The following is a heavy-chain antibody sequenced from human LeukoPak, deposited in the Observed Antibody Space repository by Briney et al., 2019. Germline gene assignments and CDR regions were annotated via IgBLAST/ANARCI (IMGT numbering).Heavy chain of an antibody. D-gene: IGHD6-19*01. V-gene: IGHV1-24*01. CDR3: ATVKIAVAGLGY. Sequence: GASVKVSCKVSGYTLTELSMNWVRQAPGKGLEWMGGFDPEDGETIYAQKFQGRVTMTEDTSTDTAYMELSSLRSEDTAVYYCATVKIAVAGLGYWGQGTLVTVSS. CDR2: FDPEDGET. CDR1: GYTLTELS. J-gene: IGHJ4*02.